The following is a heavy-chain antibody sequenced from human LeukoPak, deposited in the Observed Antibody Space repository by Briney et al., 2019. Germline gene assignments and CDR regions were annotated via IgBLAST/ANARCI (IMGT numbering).Heavy chain of an antibody. D-gene: IGHD3-10*01. V-gene: IGHV1-18*01. J-gene: IGHJ5*02. Sequence: ASVKVSCKASGYTSTSYGISWVRQAPGQGLEWMGWISAYNGNTNYAQKLQGRVTMTTDTSTSTAYMELRSLRSDDTAVYYCASMYGSGSYSPDWFDPWGQGTLVTVSS. CDR3: ASMYGSGSYSPDWFDP. CDR2: ISAYNGNT. CDR1: GYTSTSYG.